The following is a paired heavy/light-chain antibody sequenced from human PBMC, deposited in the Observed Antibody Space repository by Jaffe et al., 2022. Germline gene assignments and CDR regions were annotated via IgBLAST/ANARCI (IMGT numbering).Heavy chain of an antibody. J-gene: IGHJ4*02. V-gene: IGHV4-39*01. CDR2: IYYSGST. Sequence: QLQLQESGPGLVKPSETLSLTCTVSGGSISSSSYYWGWIRQPPGKGLEWIGSIYYSGSTYYNPSLKSRVTISVDTSKNQFSLKLSSVTAADTAVYYCARQDYDYIWGSYRTPYYFDYWGQGTLVTVSS. CDR3: ARQDYDYIWGSYRTPYYFDY. D-gene: IGHD3-16*02. CDR1: GGSISSSSYY.
Light chain of an antibody. CDR1: QGISNY. CDR2: AAS. Sequence: DIQMTQSPSSLSASVGDRVTITCRASQGISNYLAWYQQKPGKVPKLLIYAASTLQSGVPSRFSGSGSGTDFTLTISSLQPEDVATYYCQKYNSAPWAFGQGTKVEIK. V-gene: IGKV1-27*01. J-gene: IGKJ1*01. CDR3: QKYNSAPWA.